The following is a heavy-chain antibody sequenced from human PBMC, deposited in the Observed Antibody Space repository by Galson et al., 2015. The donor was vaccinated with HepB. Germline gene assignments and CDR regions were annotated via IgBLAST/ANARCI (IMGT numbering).Heavy chain of an antibody. V-gene: IGHV3-30-3*01. Sequence: SLRLSCAASGFTFSSYAMHWVRQAPGKGLEWVAVISYDGSNKYYADSVKGRFTISRDNSKNTLYLQMNSLRAEDTAVYYCARVYYDFWSGYYKGGYYYYGMDVWGQGTTVTVSS. J-gene: IGHJ6*02. CDR3: ARVYYDFWSGYYKGGYYYYGMDV. CDR2: ISYDGSNK. CDR1: GFTFSSYA. D-gene: IGHD3-3*01.